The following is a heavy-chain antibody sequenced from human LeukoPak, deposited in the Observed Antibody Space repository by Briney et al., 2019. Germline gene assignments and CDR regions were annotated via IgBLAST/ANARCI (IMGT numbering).Heavy chain of an antibody. CDR2: IYYSGST. V-gene: IGHV4-61*01. D-gene: IGHD6-25*01. Sequence: PSETLSLTCTVSGGSVSSGSYYWSWIRQPPGKGLEWIGYIYYSGSTNYNPFLKSRVTISVDTSKNQFSLKLSSVTAADTAVYYCARGTVGAAGWFDPWGQGTLVTVSS. J-gene: IGHJ5*02. CDR1: GGSVSSGSYY. CDR3: ARGTVGAAGWFDP.